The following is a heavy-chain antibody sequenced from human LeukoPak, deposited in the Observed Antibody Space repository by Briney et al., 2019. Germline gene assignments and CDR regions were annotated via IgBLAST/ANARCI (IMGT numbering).Heavy chain of an antibody. V-gene: IGHV3-48*03. CDR3: ARGVSSFTRAFDI. CDR1: GFTLSTYE. J-gene: IGHJ3*02. CDR2: ISSSTSHT. Sequence: GGSLRLSCAASGFTLSTYEMTWVRQAPGKGLEWVSFISSSTSHTFYADSVKGRFTIFRDTAKNSLYLQMNNLRGEDTAVYYCARGVSSFTRAFDIWGQGTMVAVS. D-gene: IGHD2-8*01.